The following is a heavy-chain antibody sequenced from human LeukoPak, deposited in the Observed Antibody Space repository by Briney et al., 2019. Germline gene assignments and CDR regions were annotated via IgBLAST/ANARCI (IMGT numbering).Heavy chain of an antibody. V-gene: IGHV1-69*04. CDR1: GGTFSSYA. CDR2: IIPILGIA. Sequence: ASVKVSCKASGGTFSSYAISWVRQAPGQGLEWMGRIIPILGIANYAQKFQGRVTITADKSTSTAYMELSSLRSEDTAVYYCARRAVPTLGYCSSTSCYGDYYYYGMDVWGQGTTVTVSS. CDR3: ARRAVPTLGYCSSTSCYGDYYYYGMDV. D-gene: IGHD2-2*03. J-gene: IGHJ6*02.